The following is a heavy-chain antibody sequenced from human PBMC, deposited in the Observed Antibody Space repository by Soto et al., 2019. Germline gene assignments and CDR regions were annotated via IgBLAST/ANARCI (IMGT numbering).Heavy chain of an antibody. CDR1: GGTFSSYA. CDR2: IIPIFGTA. V-gene: IGHV1-69*06. Sequence: ASVKVSCKASGGTFSSYAISWVRQAPGQGLEWMGGIIPIFGTANYAQKFQGRVTITADKSTSTAYMELSSLRSEDTAVYYCARDWRYCSSTISYRPPYKGTDVWCQATTVTVS. D-gene: IGHD2-2*01. J-gene: IGHJ6*02. CDR3: ARDWRYCSSTISYRPPYKGTDV.